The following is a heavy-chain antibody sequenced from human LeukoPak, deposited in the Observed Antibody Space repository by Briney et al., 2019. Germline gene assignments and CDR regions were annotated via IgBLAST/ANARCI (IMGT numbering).Heavy chain of an antibody. Sequence: GGSLRLSCAASGFTFSSYWMHWVRQAPGKGLVWVSRVDHGGSGTVYADSVKGRFTISRNNAKNTLYLQMNSLRAEDTAVYYCVREVSGDPWHNWFDPWGQGTLVTVSS. J-gene: IGHJ5*02. D-gene: IGHD4-17*01. CDR2: VDHGGSGT. CDR3: VREVSGDPWHNWFDP. CDR1: GFTFSSYW. V-gene: IGHV3-74*03.